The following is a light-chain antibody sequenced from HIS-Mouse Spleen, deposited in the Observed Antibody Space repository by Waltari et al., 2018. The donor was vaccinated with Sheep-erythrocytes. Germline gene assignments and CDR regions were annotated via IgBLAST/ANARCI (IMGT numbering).Light chain of an antibody. Sequence: QSALTQPRSVSGSPGQSVTISCTGPSSDVGVYNYGSWSQQHPSKAPKLMIYDFSKRPSGVPDRFSGSKSGNTASLTISGLQAEDEADYYCCSYAGSYNHVFATGTKVTVL. CDR3: CSYAGSYNHV. CDR1: SSDVGVYNY. J-gene: IGLJ1*01. V-gene: IGLV2-11*01. CDR2: DFS.